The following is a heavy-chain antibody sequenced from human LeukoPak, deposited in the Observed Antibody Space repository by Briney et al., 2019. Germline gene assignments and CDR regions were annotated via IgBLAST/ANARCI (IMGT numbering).Heavy chain of an antibody. J-gene: IGHJ6*02. CDR3: TTSKKGDWLLPTQYYYYGMDF. V-gene: IGHV3-15*01. Sequence: NSGGSLRLSCAASGFTFSNAWMSWVRQAPGKGLEWVGRIKSKTDGGTTDYAAPVKGRFTISSDDSKSTLYLQMNSLKTEDTAVYYCTTSKKGDWLLPTQYYYYGMDFWGQGTTVTVSS. CDR2: IKSKTDGGTT. D-gene: IGHD3-9*01. CDR1: GFTFSNAW.